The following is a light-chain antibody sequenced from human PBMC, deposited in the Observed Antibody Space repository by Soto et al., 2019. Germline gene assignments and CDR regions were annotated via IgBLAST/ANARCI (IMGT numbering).Light chain of an antibody. V-gene: IGKV1-39*01. CDR1: QDISNY. CDR2: DAS. Sequence: DIPMTQSPSSLSASVGDRVTITCQASQDISNYLNWYQQKPGKAPKLLIYDASNLETGVPSRFSGSGSGTHFTLTITSLQPEDFANYFCQQSYNSPPYTFGLGTKLEMK. J-gene: IGKJ2*01. CDR3: QQSYNSPPYT.